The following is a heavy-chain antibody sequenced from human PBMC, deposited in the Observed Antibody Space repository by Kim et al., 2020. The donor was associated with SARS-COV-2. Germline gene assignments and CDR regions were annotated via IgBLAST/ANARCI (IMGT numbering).Heavy chain of an antibody. CDR3: ATTYSSGWAPEY. D-gene: IGHD6-19*01. Sequence: IYAQKFQGRVTMTEDTSTDTAYMELSSLRSEDTAVYYCATTYSSGWAPEYWGQGTLVTVSS. V-gene: IGHV1-24*01. J-gene: IGHJ4*02.